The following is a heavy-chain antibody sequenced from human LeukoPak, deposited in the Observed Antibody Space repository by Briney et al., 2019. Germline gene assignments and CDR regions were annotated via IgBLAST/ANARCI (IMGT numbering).Heavy chain of an antibody. J-gene: IGHJ4*02. CDR1: GFTVSSNY. CDR3: ARARSFSSSWLNYFDY. CDR2: IYSGGST. D-gene: IGHD6-13*01. Sequence: GSLRLSCAASGFTVSSNYMSWVRQAPGKGLEWVSVIYSGGSTYYADSVKGRFTISRDNSKNTLYLQMNSLRAEDTAVYYCARARSFSSSWLNYFDYWGQGTLVTVSS. V-gene: IGHV3-53*01.